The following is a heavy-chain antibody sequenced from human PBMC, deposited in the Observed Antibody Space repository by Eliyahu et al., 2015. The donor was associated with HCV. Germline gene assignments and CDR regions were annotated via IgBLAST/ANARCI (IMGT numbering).Heavy chain of an antibody. D-gene: IGHD3-10*01. CDR1: GYTFTGXY. J-gene: IGHJ3*02. Sequence: QVQLVQSGAEVKKPGASVKVSCKASGYTFTGXYMHWVRQAPGXGLEWMGRINPNSGGTNYAQKFQGRVTMTRDTSISTAYMELSRLRSDDTAVYYCARAEYYYGSGTSKEIEGVDAFDIWGQGTMVTVSS. CDR3: ARAEYYYGSGTSKEIEGVDAFDI. CDR2: INPNSGGT. V-gene: IGHV1-2*06.